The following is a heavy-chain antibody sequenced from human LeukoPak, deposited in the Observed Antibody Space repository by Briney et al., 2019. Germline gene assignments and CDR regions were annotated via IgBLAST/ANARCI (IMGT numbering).Heavy chain of an antibody. V-gene: IGHV3-30*18. CDR3: AKRLSYYFDY. CDR1: GFTFSSYG. D-gene: IGHD1-26*01. CDR2: ISYDGSNE. J-gene: IGHJ4*02. Sequence: GGSLRLSCAASGFTFSSYGMHWVRQAPGKGLEWVAVISYDGSNEYYADVGKGRFTISRDNSKNTLYLQMNSLRAEDTAVYYCAKRLSYYFDYWGQGTLVIVSP.